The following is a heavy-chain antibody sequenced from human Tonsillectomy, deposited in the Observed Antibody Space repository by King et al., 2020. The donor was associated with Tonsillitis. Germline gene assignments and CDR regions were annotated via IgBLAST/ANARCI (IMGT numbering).Heavy chain of an antibody. CDR2: IYSGGST. J-gene: IGHJ6*02. V-gene: IGHV3-53*01. CDR1: GFTVSSNY. Sequence: VQLVESGGGLIQPGGSLRLSCAASGFTVSSNYMSWVRQAPGKGLEWVSVIYSGGSTYYADSVKGRFTISRDNSKNTLYLQMNSLRAEDTAVYCCARGGGSQSVYGMDVWGQGTTVTVSS. CDR3: ARGGGSQSVYGMDV. D-gene: IGHD6-19*01.